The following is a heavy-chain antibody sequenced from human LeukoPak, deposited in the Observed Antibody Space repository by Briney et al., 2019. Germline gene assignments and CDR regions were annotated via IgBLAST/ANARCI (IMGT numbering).Heavy chain of an antibody. V-gene: IGHV4-59*02. Sequence: PSETLSLTCTVSGGSVRSYYWGWIRQSPGKGLEWIGYIYYNGDTKYSPSLKSRVILSVDTSKNQFSLNLKSVTDADSAVYYCARENPYYYMDVWGKGTTVTVSS. CDR1: GGSVRSYY. J-gene: IGHJ6*03. CDR3: ARENPYYYMDV. CDR2: IYYNGDT. D-gene: IGHD1-14*01.